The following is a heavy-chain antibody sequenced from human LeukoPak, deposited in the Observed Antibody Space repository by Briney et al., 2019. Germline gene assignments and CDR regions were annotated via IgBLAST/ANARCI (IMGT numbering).Heavy chain of an antibody. CDR1: GFTFRNYA. Sequence: PGGSLRLSCAASGFTFRNYALSWVRQAPGNGLEWVSAISASGGSTFHTDSVKGRFTISRDNSKNTLYLQMNSLRAEDTAVYYCANLLRWEPYCGQGTLVTVSS. V-gene: IGHV3-23*01. CDR3: ANLLRWEPY. CDR2: ISASGGST. J-gene: IGHJ4*02. D-gene: IGHD4-23*01.